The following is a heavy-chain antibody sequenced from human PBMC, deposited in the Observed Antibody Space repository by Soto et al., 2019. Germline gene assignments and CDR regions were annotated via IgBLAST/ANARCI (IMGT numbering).Heavy chain of an antibody. CDR3: ARHRVEYYYDSSGYPDY. J-gene: IGHJ4*02. D-gene: IGHD3-22*01. CDR2: IYPGDSDT. V-gene: IGHV5-51*01. Sequence: GESLKISCKGSGYSFTSYWIGWVRQMPGKGLEWMGIIYPGDSDTRYSPSFQGQVTISADKSISTAYLQWSSLKASDTAMYYCARHRVEYYYDSSGYPDYWGQGTLVTVSS. CDR1: GYSFTSYW.